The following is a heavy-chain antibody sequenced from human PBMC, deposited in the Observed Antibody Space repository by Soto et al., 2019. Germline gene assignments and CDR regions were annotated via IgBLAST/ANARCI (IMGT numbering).Heavy chain of an antibody. Sequence: QLQLQESGPGLVKPSETLSLTCTVSGGSISSSSYYWGWIRQPPGKGLEWIGSIYYSGSTYYNPSLKSRVTISVDTSKNQFSRKLSSVTAADTAVYYSARRGRYCSSTSCSYFDLWGRGTLVTVSS. J-gene: IGHJ2*01. D-gene: IGHD2-2*01. CDR1: GGSISSSSYY. V-gene: IGHV4-39*01. CDR2: IYYSGST. CDR3: ARRGRYCSSTSCSYFDL.